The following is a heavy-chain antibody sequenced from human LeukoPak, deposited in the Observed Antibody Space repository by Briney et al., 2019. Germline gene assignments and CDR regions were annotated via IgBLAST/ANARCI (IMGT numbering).Heavy chain of an antibody. CDR2: VSGSGGST. CDR1: GFTFSSYA. V-gene: IGHV3-23*01. D-gene: IGHD6-19*01. Sequence: GGSLRLSCAASGFTFSSYAMSWVRQAPGKGLEWVSIVSGSGGSTNYADSVKGRFTISRDNSKNTLYLQMNSLKTEDTAVYYCTSWGGIAVGYYMDVWGKGTTVTVSS. J-gene: IGHJ6*03. CDR3: TSWGGIAVGYYMDV.